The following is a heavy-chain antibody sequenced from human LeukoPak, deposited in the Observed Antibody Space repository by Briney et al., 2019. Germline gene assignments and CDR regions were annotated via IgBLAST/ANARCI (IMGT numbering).Heavy chain of an antibody. V-gene: IGHV4-34*01. CDR2: ISYSGST. Sequence: PSETLSLTCAVYGGSFSGYYWSWIRQPPGKGLDWIGTISYSGSTYYSPSLKSRITISVDTSKNQFSLKLSSVTAADTAMFYCASRRTYYYDSSGLSGFDYWGQGTLVTVSS. CDR1: GGSFSGYY. CDR3: ASRRTYYYDSSGLSGFDY. D-gene: IGHD3-22*01. J-gene: IGHJ4*02.